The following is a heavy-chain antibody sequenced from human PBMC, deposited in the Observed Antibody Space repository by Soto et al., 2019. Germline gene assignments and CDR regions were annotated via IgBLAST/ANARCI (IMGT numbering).Heavy chain of an antibody. D-gene: IGHD3-22*01. V-gene: IGHV4-59*01. CDR1: GGSISSYY. J-gene: IGHJ5*02. CDR2: IYYSGST. CDR3: AREDSSGYYFST. Sequence: SETLSLTCTVSGGSISSYYWSWIRQPPGKGLEWIGYIYYSGSTNYNPSLKSRVTISVDTSKNQFSLKLSSVTAADTAVYYCAREDSSGYYFSTWGQGTLVTVPS.